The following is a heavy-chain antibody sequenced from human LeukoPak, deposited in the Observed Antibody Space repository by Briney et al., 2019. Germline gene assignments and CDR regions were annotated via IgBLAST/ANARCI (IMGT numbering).Heavy chain of an antibody. Sequence: PGRSLRLSCAASGFTFSSYVMHWVRQAPGKGLEWVAIISYDGSNEYYADSVKGRFTISRDNSKDTLYLQMNSLRAEDTAVYYCARGLHRIAVAGKGSHPFDYWGQGTLVTVSS. CDR2: ISYDGSNE. CDR3: ARGLHRIAVAGKGSHPFDY. J-gene: IGHJ4*02. CDR1: GFTFSSYV. D-gene: IGHD6-13*01. V-gene: IGHV3-30*04.